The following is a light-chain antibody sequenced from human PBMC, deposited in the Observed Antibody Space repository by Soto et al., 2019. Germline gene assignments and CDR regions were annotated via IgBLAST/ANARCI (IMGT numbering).Light chain of an antibody. Sequence: SYELTQSPSVSMSPGQTARITCSGDKLGDKFAYWYQQKPGQSPVVVIYEDRQRPSGIPERFSGSNSGNTAILTISGTQAMEEAYYYCQAWDSSSVVFGGGTKLTVL. CDR3: QAWDSSSVV. CDR1: KLGDKF. J-gene: IGLJ3*02. CDR2: EDR. V-gene: IGLV3-1*01.